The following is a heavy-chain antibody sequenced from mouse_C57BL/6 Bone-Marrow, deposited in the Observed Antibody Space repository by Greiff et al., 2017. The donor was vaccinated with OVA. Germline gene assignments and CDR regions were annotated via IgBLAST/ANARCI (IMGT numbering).Heavy chain of an antibody. CDR3: TRFWLLRGYDAMDY. CDR1: GYTFTSYW. J-gene: IGHJ4*01. D-gene: IGHD2-3*01. CDR2: IYPGNSDT. Sequence: VQLQQSGTVLARPGASVKMSCKTSGYTFTSYWMHWVKQRPGQGLEWIGAIYPGNSDTSYNQKFKGKAKLTAGTSASTAYMELSSLTNEDSAVYYCTRFWLLRGYDAMDYWGQGTSVTVSS. V-gene: IGHV1-5*01.